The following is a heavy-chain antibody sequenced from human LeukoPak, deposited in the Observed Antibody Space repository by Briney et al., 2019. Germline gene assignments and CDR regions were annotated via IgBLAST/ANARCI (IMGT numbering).Heavy chain of an antibody. CDR2: IRYDGSNK. CDR3: AKCTTRFLEWLFTYYFDY. V-gene: IGHV3-30*02. D-gene: IGHD3-3*01. J-gene: IGHJ4*02. CDR1: GFTFSSYG. Sequence: GGSLRLSCAASGFTFSSYGMHWVRQAPGKGLEWVAFIRYDGSNKYYADSVKGRFTISRDNSKNTLYLQMNSLRAEDTAVYYCAKCTTRFLEWLFTYYFDYWAREPWSPSPQ.